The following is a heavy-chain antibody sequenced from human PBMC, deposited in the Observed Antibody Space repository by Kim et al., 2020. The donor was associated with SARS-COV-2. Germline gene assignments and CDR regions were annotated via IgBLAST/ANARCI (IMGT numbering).Heavy chain of an antibody. V-gene: IGHV3-23*01. CDR1: GFTITGYA. CDR2: IDGSDGTT. D-gene: IGHD3-16*01. CDR3: VKGGGGSIWDR. Sequence: GGSLRLSCTISGFTITGYAMSWVRQAPGKGLEWISSIDGSDGTTYFVDPVKGRITFSRDNSKNYLYLQMCTLRADDTAVYYCVKGGGGSIWDRWGQGSLV. J-gene: IGHJ5*02.